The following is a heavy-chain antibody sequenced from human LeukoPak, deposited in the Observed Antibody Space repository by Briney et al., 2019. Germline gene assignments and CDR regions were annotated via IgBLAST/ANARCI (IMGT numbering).Heavy chain of an antibody. CDR1: GGSFSGYY. CDR2: INHSGST. CDR3: ARGGVVVVAATGNWFDP. Sequence: SETLSLTCAVYGGSFSGYYWSWIRQPPGKALEWIGEINHSGSTNYNPSLKSRVTISVDTSKNQYSLKLSSVTAADTAVYYCARGGVVVVAATGNWFDPWGQGTLVTVSS. D-gene: IGHD2-15*01. V-gene: IGHV4-34*01. J-gene: IGHJ5*02.